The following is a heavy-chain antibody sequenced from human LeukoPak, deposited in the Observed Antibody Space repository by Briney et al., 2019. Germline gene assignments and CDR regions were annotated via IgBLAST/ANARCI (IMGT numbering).Heavy chain of an antibody. Sequence: GGSLRLSCAASGFTFDDYAMHWVRQAPGKGLEWVSGISWNSGSIGYADSVKGRFTISRDNAKNSLYLQMNSLRAEDTALYYCAKDTMAAAGTSPEYFQRWGQGTLVTVSS. J-gene: IGHJ1*01. CDR3: AKDTMAAAGTSPEYFQR. CDR1: GFTFDDYA. CDR2: ISWNSGSI. V-gene: IGHV3-9*01. D-gene: IGHD6-13*01.